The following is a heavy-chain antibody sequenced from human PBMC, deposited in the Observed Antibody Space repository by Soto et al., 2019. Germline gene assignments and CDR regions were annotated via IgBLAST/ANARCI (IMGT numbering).Heavy chain of an antibody. V-gene: IGHV1-3*01. Sequence: ASVKVSCKASGYTFTSYAMHWVRQAPGQRLEWMGWISAGNGNTKYSQKFQGRVTITRDTSASTAYMELSSLRSEDTAVYYCARENLVVPAAIDYGMDVWGQGTTVTVSS. D-gene: IGHD2-2*02. CDR2: ISAGNGNT. J-gene: IGHJ6*01. CDR1: GYTFTSYA. CDR3: ARENLVVPAAIDYGMDV.